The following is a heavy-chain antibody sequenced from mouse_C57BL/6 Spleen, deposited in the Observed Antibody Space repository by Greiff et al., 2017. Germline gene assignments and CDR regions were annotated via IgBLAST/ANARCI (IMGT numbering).Heavy chain of an antibody. V-gene: IGHV5-4*01. CDR3: ARDDGYYPAWFAY. J-gene: IGHJ3*01. CDR2: ISDGGSYT. Sequence: EVMLVESGGGLVKPGGSLKLSCAASGFTFSSYAMSWVRQTPEKRLEWVATISDGGSYTYYTDNVKGRVNISRDNAKNNLYLQMSHLKTEDTAMYYCARDDGYYPAWFAYGGQGTLVTVSA. CDR1: GFTFSSYA. D-gene: IGHD2-3*01.